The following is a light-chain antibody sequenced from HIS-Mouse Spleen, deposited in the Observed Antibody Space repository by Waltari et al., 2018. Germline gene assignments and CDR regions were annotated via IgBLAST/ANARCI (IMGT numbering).Light chain of an antibody. CDR3: LQDYNYPLT. CDR2: AAS. V-gene: IGKV1-6*01. Sequence: AIQMTPSPSSLSASVGDSVTITCRASQGSRNDLGWYQQKPGKAPKLLIYAASSLQSGVPSRFSGSGSGTDFTLTISSLQPEDFATYYCLQDYNYPLTFGGGTKVEIK. CDR1: QGSRND. J-gene: IGKJ4*01.